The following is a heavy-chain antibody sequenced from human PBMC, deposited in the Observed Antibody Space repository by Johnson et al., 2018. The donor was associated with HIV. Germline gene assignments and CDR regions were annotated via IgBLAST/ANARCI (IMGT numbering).Heavy chain of an antibody. CDR2: IGWNGLTI. CDR1: GFSFDDYA. Sequence: VQLVESGGGLVQPGGSLRLSCAASGFSFDDYAMHWVRQVPGKGLEWVAGIGWNGLTIGYVDSVKGRFTISRNAATNSLYLLRDSLRTEDTAFYYCVKDRNYGSYLLFFDVWGQGTMVTVSS. J-gene: IGHJ3*01. CDR3: VKDRNYGSYLLFFDV. V-gene: IGHV3-9*01. D-gene: IGHD3-16*01.